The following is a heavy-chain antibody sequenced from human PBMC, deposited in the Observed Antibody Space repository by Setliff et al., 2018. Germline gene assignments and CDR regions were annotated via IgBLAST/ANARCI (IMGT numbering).Heavy chain of an antibody. V-gene: IGHV1-18*01. D-gene: IGHD2-2*01. Sequence: ASVKVSCKASGYTFSTYGINWVRQAPGQGPEWMGMISTYTGKTSYAQKFQGRVTMTTDTSTGTGYMELRSLRSDDTAVYFCARFGGSCSSSSCYASDLWGQGTTVTVSS. CDR1: GYTFSTYG. CDR2: ISTYTGKT. CDR3: ARFGGSCSSSSCYASDL. J-gene: IGHJ3*01.